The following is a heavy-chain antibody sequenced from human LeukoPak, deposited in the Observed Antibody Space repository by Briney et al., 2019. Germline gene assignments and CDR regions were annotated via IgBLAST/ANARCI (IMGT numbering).Heavy chain of an antibody. J-gene: IGHJ4*02. Sequence: ASVKVSCKASGYTFTSYGISWVRQAPGQGLEWMGWISAYNGNTNYAQKLQGRVTMTTDTSTSTAYMELRSLRSDDTAVYYCARAVPYYYDSSGYPFDYWGRGTLVTVSS. CDR3: ARAVPYYYDSSGYPFDY. V-gene: IGHV1-18*01. D-gene: IGHD3-22*01. CDR1: GYTFTSYG. CDR2: ISAYNGNT.